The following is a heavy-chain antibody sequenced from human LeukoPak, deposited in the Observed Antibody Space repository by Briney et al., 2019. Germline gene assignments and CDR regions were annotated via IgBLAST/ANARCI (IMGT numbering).Heavy chain of an antibody. CDR2: IYPGDSDT. J-gene: IGHJ6*03. CDR3: ARQGGPIYYYYYMDV. V-gene: IGHV5-51*01. CDR1: GYSFTSYW. D-gene: IGHD2-15*01. Sequence: GESLKISCKGSGYSFTSYWIGWVRQMPGKGLEWMGIIYPGDSDTRYSPSFQGQVTISADKSISTAYLQWSSLKASDTAMYYCARQGGPIYYYYYMDVWGKGTTVTVSS.